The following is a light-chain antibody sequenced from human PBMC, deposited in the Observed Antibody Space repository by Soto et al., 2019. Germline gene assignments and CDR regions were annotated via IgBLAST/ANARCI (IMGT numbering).Light chain of an antibody. CDR3: AAWDDSLNGRGV. V-gene: IGLV1-44*01. J-gene: IGLJ3*02. Sequence: QAVVTQPPSASGTPGQRVTISCSGSSSNIGSNTVNWYQQLPGTAPKLLFYSNNQRPSGVPDRFSGSRSGTSASLAISGLQSEDEGDYYCAAWDDSLNGRGVFGGGTKLTVL. CDR2: SNN. CDR1: SSNIGSNT.